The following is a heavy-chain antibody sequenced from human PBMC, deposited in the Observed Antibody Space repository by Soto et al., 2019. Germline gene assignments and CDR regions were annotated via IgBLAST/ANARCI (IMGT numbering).Heavy chain of an antibody. J-gene: IGHJ6*02. Sequence: ASVKVSFKASGGTFSSYAISWVRQAPGQGLEWMGGIIPNSGGTNYAQKFQGRVTMTRDTSISTAYMELSRPRSDDTAVYYCARVGRKSYDFWSGYTQPYYYGMDVWGQGTTVTVSS. D-gene: IGHD3-3*01. CDR2: IIPNSGGT. V-gene: IGHV1-2*02. CDR3: ARVGRKSYDFWSGYTQPYYYGMDV. CDR1: GGTFSSYA.